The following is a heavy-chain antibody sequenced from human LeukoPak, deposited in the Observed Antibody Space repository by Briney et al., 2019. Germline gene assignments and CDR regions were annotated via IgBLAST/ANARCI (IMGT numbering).Heavy chain of an antibody. CDR3: AKGQNIAVAGNIDY. J-gene: IGHJ4*02. Sequence: SLRLSCAASGFTFDDYAMHWVRQAPGKGLEWVSGISWNSGSIGYADSVKGRLTISRDNAKNSLYLQMNSLRAEDTALYYCAKGQNIAVAGNIDYWGQGTLVTVSS. D-gene: IGHD6-19*01. CDR2: ISWNSGSI. V-gene: IGHV3-9*01. CDR1: GFTFDDYA.